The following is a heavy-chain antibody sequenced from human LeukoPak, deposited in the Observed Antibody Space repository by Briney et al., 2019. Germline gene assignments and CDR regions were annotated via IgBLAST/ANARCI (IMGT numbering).Heavy chain of an antibody. Sequence: GGSLRLSCAASRFPFSNYRMNWVRQAPGKGLEWVSSISTTSTYLYYADSVKGRFTISRDNAKNSLYLQMNSLRAEDTAVYYCARVGRPESFQIYYFDYWGQGALVTVSS. CDR3: ARVGRPESFQIYYFDY. V-gene: IGHV3-21*01. D-gene: IGHD1-1*01. J-gene: IGHJ4*02. CDR2: ISTTSTYL. CDR1: RFPFSNYR.